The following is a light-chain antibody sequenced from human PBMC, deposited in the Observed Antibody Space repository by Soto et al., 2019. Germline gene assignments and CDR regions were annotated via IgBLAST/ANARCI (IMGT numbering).Light chain of an antibody. J-gene: IGKJ5*01. CDR2: DAS. V-gene: IGKV3D-11*02. CDR3: QQRRSWQVT. Sequence: ENVLTQSPATLSLSLGEGATLSCRASQSIKTYLAWYQQKPGQAPSLLIYDASKRATGIPARFSGSGSGTNFTLTISSLEPEDFAVYYCQQRRSWQVTFGQGTRLEIK. CDR1: QSIKTY.